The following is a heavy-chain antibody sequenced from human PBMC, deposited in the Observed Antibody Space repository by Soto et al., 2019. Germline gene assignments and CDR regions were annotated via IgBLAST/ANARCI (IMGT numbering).Heavy chain of an antibody. CDR2: IYYSGST. Sequence: SETLSLTCTVSGGSISSSSYYWGWLRQPPGKGLEWIGSIYYSGSTYYNPSLKSRVTISVDTSKNQFSLKLSSVTAADTAFFYCARHSDCSSTSCYGTHFDYWGQGTLVTVSS. J-gene: IGHJ4*02. CDR3: ARHSDCSSTSCYGTHFDY. D-gene: IGHD2-2*01. V-gene: IGHV4-39*01. CDR1: GGSISSSSYY.